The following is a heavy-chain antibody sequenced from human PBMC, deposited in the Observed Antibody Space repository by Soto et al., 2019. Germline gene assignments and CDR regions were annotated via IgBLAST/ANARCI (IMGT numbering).Heavy chain of an antibody. J-gene: IGHJ4*02. D-gene: IGHD4-17*01. CDR2: IYYSGST. Sequence: SETLSLTCTVSGGSISSGGYYWSWIRQHPGKGLEWIGYIYYSGSTNYNPSLKSRVTISVDTSKNQFSLKLSSVTAADTAVYYCARHNGDYELDYWGQGTLVTVSS. CDR3: ARHNGDYELDY. V-gene: IGHV4-61*08. CDR1: GGSISSGGYY.